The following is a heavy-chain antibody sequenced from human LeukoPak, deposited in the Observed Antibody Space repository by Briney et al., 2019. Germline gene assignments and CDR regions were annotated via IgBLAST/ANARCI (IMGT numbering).Heavy chain of an antibody. Sequence: KPSETLSLTCAVYGGSFSGYYWSWIRQPAGKGLEWIGEINHSGSTNYNPSLKSRVTISVDTSKNQFSLKLSSVTAADTAVYYCARGKDTAMGTAFDIWGQGTMVTVSS. CDR2: INHSGST. D-gene: IGHD5-18*01. V-gene: IGHV4-34*01. CDR1: GGSFSGYY. CDR3: ARGKDTAMGTAFDI. J-gene: IGHJ3*02.